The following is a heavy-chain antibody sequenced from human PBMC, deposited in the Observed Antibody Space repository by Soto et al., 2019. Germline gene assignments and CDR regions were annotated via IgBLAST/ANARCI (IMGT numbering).Heavy chain of an antibody. CDR3: ASGCYDASDCFDF. CDR2: ITPFNGNT. V-gene: IGHV1-45*02. Sequence: SVKACCKGSGNTFTYIYLHWVRQAPGQALEWVGWITPFNGNTKYAQKFQDRVTFTGDTSLNTAYMELSSLRSDDTAMFYCASGCYDASDCFDFWGQGSLVTVSS. CDR1: GNTFTYIY. J-gene: IGHJ4*02. D-gene: IGHD2-2*01.